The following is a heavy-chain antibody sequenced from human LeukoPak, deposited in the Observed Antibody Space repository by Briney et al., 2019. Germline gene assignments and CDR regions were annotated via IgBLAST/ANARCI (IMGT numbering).Heavy chain of an antibody. J-gene: IGHJ3*02. CDR1: GGPISSDY. D-gene: IGHD3-22*01. CDR2: IYYSGST. Sequence: SETLSLTCNVSGGPISSDYWTWIRQPPGKGLEWIGNIYYSGSTNYNPSLKSRVTISVDTSKNQFSLKLNSVTAADTAVYYCARRRDYYDSRGYYAFDIWGHGTMVTVSS. V-gene: IGHV4-59*01. CDR3: ARRRDYYDSRGYYAFDI.